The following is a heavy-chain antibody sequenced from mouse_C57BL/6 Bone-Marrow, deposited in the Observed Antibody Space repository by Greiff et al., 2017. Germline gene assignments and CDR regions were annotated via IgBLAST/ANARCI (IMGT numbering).Heavy chain of an antibody. CDR2: IHPNSGST. D-gene: IGHD1-1*01. V-gene: IGHV1-64*01. Sequence: VQLQQPGAELVKPGASVKLSCKASGYTFTSYWMHWVKQRPGQGLEWIGMIHPNSGSTNYNEKFKSKATLTVDKSSSTAYMQRSSLTSEDSAVYYCARSRTTVVPYWYFDVWGTGTTVTGSS. CDR1: GYTFTSYW. CDR3: ARSRTTVVPYWYFDV. J-gene: IGHJ1*03.